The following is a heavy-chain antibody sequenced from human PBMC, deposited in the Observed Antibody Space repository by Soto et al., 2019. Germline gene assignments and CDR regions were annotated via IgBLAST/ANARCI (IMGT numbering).Heavy chain of an antibody. J-gene: IGHJ4*02. CDR1: GFTLSSYS. CDR3: ARGSIVATSLTPFDF. CDR2: ISASSSYI. D-gene: IGHD5-12*01. Sequence: EVQLVESGGGLVKPGGSLRLSCAASGFTLSSYSMNWVRQAPGKGLEWVSSISASSSYIYYADLVKGRFTVSRDNAKNTLYLKINCLRGADTGVYYCARGSIVATSLTPFDFWGQGTLVIVSS. V-gene: IGHV3-21*01.